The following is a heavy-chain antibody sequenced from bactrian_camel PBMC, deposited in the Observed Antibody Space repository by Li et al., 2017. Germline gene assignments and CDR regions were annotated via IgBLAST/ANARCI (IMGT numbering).Heavy chain of an antibody. CDR3: GTNKYCRGSACCNSDFSH. Sequence: VQLVESGGDLVQPGGSLRLSCVASRFTFSNYYMSWVRQAPGKGPEWVAGIDWDGKDVHYPDSMRGRFTISRDNAKNTVYLQMNSLKPEDTAMYYCGTNKYCRGSACCNSDFSHWGQGTQVTVS. D-gene: IGHD2*01. J-gene: IGHJ4*01. CDR1: RFTFSNYY. V-gene: IGHV3S6*01. CDR2: IDWDGKDV.